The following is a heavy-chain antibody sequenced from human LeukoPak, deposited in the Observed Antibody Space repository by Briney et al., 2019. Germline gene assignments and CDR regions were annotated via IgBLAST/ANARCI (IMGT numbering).Heavy chain of an antibody. CDR2: ISYDGSNK. J-gene: IGHJ4*02. CDR3: AKDPGHQDGYYIDY. CDR1: GFTFSSYG. D-gene: IGHD5-24*01. Sequence: GRSLRLSCAASGFTFSSYGMHWVRQAPGKGLEWVAVISYDGSNKYYADSVKGRFTISRDNSKNTLYLQMNSLRAEDTAVYYCAKDPGHQDGYYIDYWGQGTLVTVSS. V-gene: IGHV3-30*18.